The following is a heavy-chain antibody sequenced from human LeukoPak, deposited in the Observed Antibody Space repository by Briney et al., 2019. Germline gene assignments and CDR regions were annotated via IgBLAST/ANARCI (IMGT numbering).Heavy chain of an antibody. CDR2: IYYSGST. CDR3: ARDEHSSSSHAFDI. V-gene: IGHV4-39*07. CDR1: GGSISSSSYY. Sequence: PSETLSLTCTVSGGSISSSSYYWGWIRQPPGTGLEWIGSIYYSGSTYYNPSLKSRVTISVDTSKNQFSLKLSSVTAADTAVYYCARDEHSSSSHAFDIWGQGTMVTVSS. D-gene: IGHD6-6*01. J-gene: IGHJ3*02.